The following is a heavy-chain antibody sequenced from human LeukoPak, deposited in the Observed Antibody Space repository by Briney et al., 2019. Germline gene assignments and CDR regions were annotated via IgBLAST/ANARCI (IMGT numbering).Heavy chain of an antibody. D-gene: IGHD6-19*01. Sequence: GASVKVSCKASGYTFTGYYMHWVRQAPGQGLEWMGWINPNSGGTHYAQKFQGRVTMARDTSISTTYMELSSLTSDDTAVYYCARLSSIGVWYRHFDYWGQGTLVTVSS. V-gene: IGHV1-2*02. J-gene: IGHJ4*02. CDR1: GYTFTGYY. CDR3: ARLSSIGVWYRHFDY. CDR2: INPNSGGT.